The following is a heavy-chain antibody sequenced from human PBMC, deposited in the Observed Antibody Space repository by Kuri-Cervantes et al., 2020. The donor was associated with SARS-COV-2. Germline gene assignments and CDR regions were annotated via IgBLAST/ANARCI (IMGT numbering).Heavy chain of an antibody. Sequence: ETLSLTCAASGFTFSGYSVNWVRQPPGKGLEWVSSISSSSSYIYYADTVKGRFTISRGNAKNSLYLQMNSPRAEGTAVYYCAREGDIVVVPAATRTPQMDVWGQGTMVTVSS. CDR2: ISSSSSYI. V-gene: IGHV3-21*01. J-gene: IGHJ6*02. CDR1: GFTFSGYS. D-gene: IGHD2-2*01. CDR3: AREGDIVVVPAATRTPQMDV.